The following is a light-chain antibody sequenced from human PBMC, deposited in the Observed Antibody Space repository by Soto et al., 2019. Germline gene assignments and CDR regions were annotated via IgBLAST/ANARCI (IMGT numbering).Light chain of an antibody. CDR2: EVS. J-gene: IGLJ3*02. V-gene: IGLV2-23*02. CDR3: CSYASSSTWV. Sequence: QSALTQPASVSGSPGQSITISCTGTSNDVGSYNLVSWYQQHPGKAPKLMIYEVSKRPSVVSNRFSGSKSGNTASLTISGLQAEDEADYYCCSYASSSTWVFGGGTKLTVL. CDR1: SNDVGSYNL.